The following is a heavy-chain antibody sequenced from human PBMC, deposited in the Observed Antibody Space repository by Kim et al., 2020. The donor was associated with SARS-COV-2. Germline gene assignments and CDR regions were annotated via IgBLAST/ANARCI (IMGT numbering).Heavy chain of an antibody. Sequence: SETLSLTCTVSGGSVSSGSYYWSWIRQPPGKGLEWIGYIYYSGSTNYNPSLKSRVTISVDTSKNQFSLKLSSVTAADTAVYYCARVRVSRSYCSSTSCRSFDYWGQGTLVTVSS. CDR2: IYYSGST. CDR1: GGSVSSGSYY. J-gene: IGHJ4*02. D-gene: IGHD2-2*01. CDR3: ARVRVSRSYCSSTSCRSFDY. V-gene: IGHV4-61*01.